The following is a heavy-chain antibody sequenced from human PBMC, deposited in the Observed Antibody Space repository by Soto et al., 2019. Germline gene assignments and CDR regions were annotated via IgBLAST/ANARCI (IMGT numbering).Heavy chain of an antibody. CDR2: IYYSGST. CDR1: GGSFSGYY. D-gene: IGHD3-22*01. CDR3: ARINYYDSSGPNFDY. Sequence: SETLSLTCAVDGGSFSGYYWSWVRQPPGKGLEWIGYIYYSGSTYYNPSLKSRVTISVDTSKNQFSLKLSSVTAADTAVYYCARINYYDSSGPNFDYWGQGTLVTVSS. J-gene: IGHJ4*02. V-gene: IGHV4-30-4*01.